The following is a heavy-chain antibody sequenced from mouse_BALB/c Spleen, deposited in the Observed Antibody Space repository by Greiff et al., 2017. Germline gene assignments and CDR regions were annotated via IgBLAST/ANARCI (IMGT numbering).Heavy chain of an antibody. CDR1: GYTFTDYW. J-gene: IGHJ3*01. D-gene: IGHD1-1*01. CDR3: ARPLLLRDQRAWFAY. V-gene: IGHV1-69*01. CDR2: IDTSDSYT. Sequence: QVQLQQPGAELVMPGASVKMSCKASGYTFTDYWMHWVKQRPGQGLEWIGAIDTSDSYTSYNQKFKGKATLTVDESSSTAYMQLSSLTSEDSAVYYCARPLLLRDQRAWFAYWGQGTLVTVSA.